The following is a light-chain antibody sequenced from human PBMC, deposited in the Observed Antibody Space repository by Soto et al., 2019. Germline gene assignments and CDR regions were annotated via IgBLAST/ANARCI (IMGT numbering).Light chain of an antibody. J-gene: IGKJ5*01. CDR3: QQYHNCPLT. CDR1: QSVDSS. CDR2: GAS. V-gene: IGKV3-15*01. Sequence: ELVMTQSPATLSVSPGERAILSCRASQSVDSSLAWYQQKPGQPPRLLIYGASTRTTEIPARLTGSRSATEFTLTLPSLQSEDFEVYYWQQYHNCPLTYGQGTRLQIK.